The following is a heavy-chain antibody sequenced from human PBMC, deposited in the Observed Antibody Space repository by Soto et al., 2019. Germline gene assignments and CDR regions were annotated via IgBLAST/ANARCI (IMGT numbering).Heavy chain of an antibody. J-gene: IGHJ4*02. CDR3: ARPSVAGSWGPFDY. Sequence: KASETLSLTCTVSGVSISAYYWNWVRQPPGKGLEWIGSIYYTGSTNYNPSLKSRVTISVDTSKNQFSLKLSSVTAADTAVYYCARPSVAGSWGPFDYWGRGTLVTVSS. CDR1: GVSISAYY. CDR2: IYYTGST. V-gene: IGHV4-59*01. D-gene: IGHD6-19*01.